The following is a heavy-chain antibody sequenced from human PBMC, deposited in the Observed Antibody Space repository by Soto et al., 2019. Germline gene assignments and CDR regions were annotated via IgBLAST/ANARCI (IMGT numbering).Heavy chain of an antibody. V-gene: IGHV5-10-1*01. CDR3: ARIPGGTGATNDY. CDR1: GYSFTSYW. CDR2: IDPSDSYT. D-gene: IGHD1-26*01. J-gene: IGHJ4*02. Sequence: GESLKISCKGSGYSFTSYWISWVRQMPGKGLEWMGRIDPSDSYTNYSPSFQGHVTISADKSISTAYLQWSSLKASETAMYYCARIPGGTGATNDYWGQGTLVTVSS.